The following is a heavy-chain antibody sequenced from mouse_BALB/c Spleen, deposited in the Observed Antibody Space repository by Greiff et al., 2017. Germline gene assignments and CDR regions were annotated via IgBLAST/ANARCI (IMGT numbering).Heavy chain of an antibody. D-gene: IGHD2-1*01. J-gene: IGHJ2*01. V-gene: IGHV5-17*02. CDR3: AGGYGAGNHFDY. Sequence: EVQVVESGGGLVQPGGSRKLSCAASGFTFSSFGMHWVRQAPEKGLEWVAYISSGSSTIYYADTVKGRFTISRDNPKNTLFLQMTSLRSEDTAMYYCAGGYGAGNHFDYWGQGTTLTVSS. CDR2: ISSGSSTI. CDR1: GFTFSSFG.